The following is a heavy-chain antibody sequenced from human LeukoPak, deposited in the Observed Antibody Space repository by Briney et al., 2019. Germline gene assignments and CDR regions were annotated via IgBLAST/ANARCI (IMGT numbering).Heavy chain of an antibody. V-gene: IGHV3-30*02. J-gene: IGHJ4*02. CDR2: IRSDGSNK. Sequence: PGGSLRLSCAASGFTFSSYGIHWVRQAPGKGLEWVAFIRSDGSNKYYGDSVKGRFTISRDNSRNTLYLQMNSLRAEDTAVYYCAKDLSRSPDYWGQGTLVTVSS. D-gene: IGHD6-13*01. CDR3: AKDLSRSPDY. CDR1: GFTFSSYG.